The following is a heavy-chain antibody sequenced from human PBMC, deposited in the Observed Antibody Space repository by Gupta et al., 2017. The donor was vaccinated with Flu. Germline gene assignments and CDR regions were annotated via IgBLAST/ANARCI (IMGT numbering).Heavy chain of an antibody. CDR2: IKQDGSEK. CDR1: YW. J-gene: IGHJ4*02. D-gene: IGHD6-13*01. V-gene: IGHV3-7*01. Sequence: YWMSWVRQAPGKGLEWVANIKQDGSEKYYVDSVKGRFTISRDNAKNSLYLQMNSLRAEDTAVYYCARDLDSSSWYYTFDCWGQGTLVTVSS. CDR3: ARDLDSSSWYYTFDC.